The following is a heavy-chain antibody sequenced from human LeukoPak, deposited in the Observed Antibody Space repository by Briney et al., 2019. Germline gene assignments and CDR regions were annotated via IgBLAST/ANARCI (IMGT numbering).Heavy chain of an antibody. CDR2: ISSSSSYI. V-gene: IGHV3-21*04. CDR3: ARSYQLLLKGLPARYYFDY. CDR1: GFTFSSYS. D-gene: IGHD2-2*01. J-gene: IGHJ4*02. Sequence: GGSLRLSCAASGFTFSSYSMNWVRQAPGKGLEWVSSISSSSSYIYYADSVKGRFTISRDNAKNSLYLQMNSLRAEDTAVYYCARSYQLLLKGLPARYYFDYWGQGTLVTVSS.